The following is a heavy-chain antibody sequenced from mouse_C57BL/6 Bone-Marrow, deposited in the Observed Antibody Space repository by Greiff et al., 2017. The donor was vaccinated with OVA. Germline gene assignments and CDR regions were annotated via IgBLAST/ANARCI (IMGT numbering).Heavy chain of an antibody. V-gene: IGHV5-6*01. J-gene: IGHJ1*03. CDR3: ARPLLRFWYFDV. CDR2: ISSGGSYT. Sequence: EVKVVESGGDLVKPGGSLKLSCAASGFTFSSYGMSWVRQTPDKRLEWVATISSGGSYTYYPDSVKGRFTISRDNAKNTLYLQMSSLKSEDTAMYYCARPLLRFWYFDVWGTGTTVTVSS. D-gene: IGHD1-1*01. CDR1: GFTFSSYG.